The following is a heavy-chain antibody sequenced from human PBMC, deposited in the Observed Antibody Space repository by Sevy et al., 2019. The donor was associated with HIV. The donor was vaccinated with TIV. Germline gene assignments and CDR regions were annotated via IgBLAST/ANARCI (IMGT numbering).Heavy chain of an antibody. CDR2: ISAYSGDT. J-gene: IGHJ4*02. CDR3: ARDKPQGVVIIPGSKWAGVDY. V-gene: IGHV1-18*01. CDR1: GYTFKTYG. D-gene: IGHD2-2*01. Sequence: ASVKVSCKTFGYTFKTYGISWVRQAPGQGLEWMGWISAYSGDTNFAQKFQGRVTMTTDTSTSTAYMELSSLRSDDTAVYFCARDKPQGVVIIPGSKWAGVDYWGQGTVVTVSS.